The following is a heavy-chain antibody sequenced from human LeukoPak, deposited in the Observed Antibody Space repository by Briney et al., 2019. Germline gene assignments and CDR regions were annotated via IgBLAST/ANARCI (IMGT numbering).Heavy chain of an antibody. D-gene: IGHD2-15*01. CDR2: ISAGGDFV. CDR1: GFPFSTHS. CDR3: AREACSGNDCTSFDY. V-gene: IGHV3-21*01. J-gene: IGHJ4*02. Sequence: PGGSLRLSCAASGFPFSTHSLNWVRQAPGKGLEWVSSISAGGDFVYYGDSVKGRFTMSRDNAKNSLHLQMDSLTAEDTAVYYCAREACSGNDCTSFDYWGRGTLVTVSS.